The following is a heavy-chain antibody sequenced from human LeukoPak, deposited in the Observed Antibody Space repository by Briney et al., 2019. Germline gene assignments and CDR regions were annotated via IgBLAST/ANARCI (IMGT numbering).Heavy chain of an antibody. J-gene: IGHJ4*02. D-gene: IGHD2-2*02. CDR1: GCTFTGYY. CDR2: INPNSGGT. CDR3: ASLGESDPIDY. V-gene: IGHV1-2*02. Sequence: GSSVKVSCKASGCTFTGYYMDWVQQAPGQGLEWMGWINPNSGGTNYAQKFQGRVTMTRETSISTAYMELSRLRSDDTAVYYCASLGESDPIDYWGQGTLVTVSS.